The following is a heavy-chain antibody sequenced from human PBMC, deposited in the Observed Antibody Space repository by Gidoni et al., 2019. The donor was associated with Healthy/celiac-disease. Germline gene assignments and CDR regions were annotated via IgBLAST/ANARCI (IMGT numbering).Heavy chain of an antibody. D-gene: IGHD6-6*01. CDR2: IYYSGST. CDR3: ARTIAAPPYGMDV. CDR1: GGSISSYY. V-gene: IGHV4-59*01. Sequence: QVQLQESGPGLVKPSETLSLTCPVSGGSISSYYWSWIRQPPGKGLEWIGYIYYSGSTNYNPSLKSRVTISVDTSKNQFALKLSSVTAADTAVYYCARTIAAPPYGMDVWGQGTTVTVSS. J-gene: IGHJ6*02.